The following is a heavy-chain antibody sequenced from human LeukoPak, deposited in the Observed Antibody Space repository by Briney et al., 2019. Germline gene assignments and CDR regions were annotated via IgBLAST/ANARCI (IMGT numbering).Heavy chain of an antibody. J-gene: IGHJ4*02. Sequence: PGGSLRLSCAASGFTFSSYGMHWVRQAPGKGLEWVAFIRYDGSNKYYADSVKGRFTISRDNSKNTLYLQMNSLRAEDTAVYYCAKDRPTQGVVPAAIGYWGQGTLVTVSS. D-gene: IGHD2-2*01. CDR3: AKDRPTQGVVPAAIGY. CDR1: GFTFSSYG. V-gene: IGHV3-30*02. CDR2: IRYDGSNK.